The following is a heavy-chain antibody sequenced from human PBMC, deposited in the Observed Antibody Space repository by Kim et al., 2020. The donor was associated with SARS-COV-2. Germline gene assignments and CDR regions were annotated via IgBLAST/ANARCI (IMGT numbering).Heavy chain of an antibody. CDR3: ARAGDRSDWNYGFVDY. D-gene: IGHD1-7*01. V-gene: IGHV4-4*07. Sequence: SLKSRVTMSVDTSKNQFSLKLSSVTAADTAVYYCARAGDRSDWNYGFVDYWGQGTLVTVSS. J-gene: IGHJ4*02.